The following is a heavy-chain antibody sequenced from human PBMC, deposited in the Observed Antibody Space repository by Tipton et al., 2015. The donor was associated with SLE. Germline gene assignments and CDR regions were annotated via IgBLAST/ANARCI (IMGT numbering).Heavy chain of an antibody. CDR1: GFTFSNSW. V-gene: IGHV3-7*01. D-gene: IGHD3-16*01. CDR2: INPDGSGK. J-gene: IGHJ3*02. Sequence: SLRLSCEASGFTFSNSWLTWLRQAPVRGLEFVADINPDGSGKTYVDSVRGRFTISRENAKNSLDLQMNSLRAEDTAVYYCARDPSYGAYDIWGQGTMVTVSS. CDR3: ARDPSYGAYDI.